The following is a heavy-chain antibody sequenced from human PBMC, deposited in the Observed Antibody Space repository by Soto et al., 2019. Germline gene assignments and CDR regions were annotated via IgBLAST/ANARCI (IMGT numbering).Heavy chain of an antibody. CDR2: ISYDGSNK. D-gene: IGHD2-21*02. CDR3: ARDVTAKYYYYGMDV. Sequence: GGSLRLSCAASGFTFSSYAMHWVRQAPGKGLEWVAVISYDGSNKYYADSVKGRFTISRDNSKNTLYLQMNSLRAEDTAVYYCARDVTAKYYYYGMDVWGQGTTVTVSS. V-gene: IGHV3-30-3*01. CDR1: GFTFSSYA. J-gene: IGHJ6*02.